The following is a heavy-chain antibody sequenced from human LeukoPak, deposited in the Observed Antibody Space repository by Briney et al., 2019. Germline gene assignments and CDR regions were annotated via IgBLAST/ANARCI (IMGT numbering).Heavy chain of an antibody. CDR2: ISYDGSNK. CDR1: GFTFSSYG. V-gene: IGHV3-30*18. D-gene: IGHD2-21*02. CDR3: AKFLVTDPGVY. J-gene: IGHJ4*02. Sequence: GRSLRLSCAASGFTFSSYGMHWVRQAPGKGLEWVAVISYDGSNKYYADSVKGRFTISRDNSKNTLYLQMNSLRAEDTAVYYCAKFLVTDPGVYWGQGTLVTVSS.